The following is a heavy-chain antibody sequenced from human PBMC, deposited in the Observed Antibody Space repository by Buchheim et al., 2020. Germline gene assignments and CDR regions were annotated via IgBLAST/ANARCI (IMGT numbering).Heavy chain of an antibody. CDR2: INHSGST. Sequence: QVQLQQWGAGLLKPSETLSLTCDVYSESFSSYYWSWIRQAPGKGLEWIAQINHSGSTNYNSSFESRVTISVDTSKNQDPFKLNSVTAANTAVYFWARRGLITGWSFDYWGKGTL. CDR3: ARRGLITGWSFDY. J-gene: IGHJ4*02. V-gene: IGHV4-34*01. D-gene: IGHD6-19*01. CDR1: SESFSSYY.